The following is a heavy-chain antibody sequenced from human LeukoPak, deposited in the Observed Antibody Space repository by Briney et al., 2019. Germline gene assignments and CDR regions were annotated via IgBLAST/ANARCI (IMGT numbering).Heavy chain of an antibody. J-gene: IGHJ5*02. V-gene: IGHV3-21*01. D-gene: IGHD3-9*01. CDR3: AKDPVLTGSFYSNWFDP. Sequence: GGSLRLSCAASGFTFSSYSMNWVRQAPGKGLEWVSLISSSSRFIYYGDSVKGRFTISRDNAKKSLYLQMNSLRAEDTAVYYCAKDPVLTGSFYSNWFDPWGQGTLVTVSS. CDR1: GFTFSSYS. CDR2: ISSSSRFI.